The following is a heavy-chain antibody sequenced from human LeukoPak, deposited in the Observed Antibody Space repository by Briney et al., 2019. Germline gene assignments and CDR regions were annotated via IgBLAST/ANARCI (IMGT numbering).Heavy chain of an antibody. CDR1: GYSFTNYK. CDR2: IDPNGPSA. J-gene: IGHJ4*02. Sequence: ASVRVSCKASGYSFTNYKIHWLRQAPGQGLQWMGIIDPNGPSATYAQIFQGRRIVTRDTSTSTVYKQLSSLRSEDTAMYYCARATSPIAYDWNSWGQGTLVTVSS. V-gene: IGHV1-46*01. CDR3: ARATSPIAYDWNS. D-gene: IGHD5-12*01.